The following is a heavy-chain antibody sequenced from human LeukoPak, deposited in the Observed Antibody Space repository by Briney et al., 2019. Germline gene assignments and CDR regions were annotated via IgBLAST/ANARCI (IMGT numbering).Heavy chain of an antibody. CDR2: IVQDGRET. J-gene: IGHJ5*02. CDR3: AGGDYFGSGSARRHWFDP. V-gene: IGHV3-7*04. Sequence: GGALRLSCAASGSTFTHYCMHWVRQAPGKGLEWVAFIVQDGRETYYVDSVKGRFTISRDNAKNSLYLQMNSLGAEDTAVYYCAGGDYFGSGSARRHWFDPWGQGTLVTVSS. D-gene: IGHD3-10*01. CDR1: GSTFTHYC.